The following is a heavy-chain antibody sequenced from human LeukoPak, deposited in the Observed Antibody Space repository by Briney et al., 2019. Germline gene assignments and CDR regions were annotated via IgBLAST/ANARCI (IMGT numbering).Heavy chain of an antibody. CDR3: ARGHYYDSSGYYSPFDY. CDR2: INHSGST. D-gene: IGHD3-22*01. J-gene: IGHJ4*02. V-gene: IGHV4-34*01. CDR1: GGSLSGYY. Sequence: SETLSLTCAVYGGSLSGYYWSWIRQPPGKGLEWIGEINHSGSTNYNPSLKSRVTISVDTSKNQFSLKLSSVTAADTAVYYCARGHYYDSSGYYSPFDYWGQGTLVTVSS.